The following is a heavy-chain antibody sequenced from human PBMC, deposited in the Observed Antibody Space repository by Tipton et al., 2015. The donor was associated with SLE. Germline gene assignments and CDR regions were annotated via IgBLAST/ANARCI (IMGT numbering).Heavy chain of an antibody. CDR2: IPYSGIT. V-gene: IGHV4-31*03. D-gene: IGHD1-26*01. CDR1: GDSISSGGYY. Sequence: TLSLTCSVSGDSISSGGYYWSWIRQYPGKGLEWIGYIPYSGITDYNPSLKSRLTISVDTSRNQFSLKLSSVTAADTAVYYCARGVQSAERSTYYYMDVWGKGTTVTVSS. J-gene: IGHJ6*03. CDR3: ARGVQSAERSTYYYMDV.